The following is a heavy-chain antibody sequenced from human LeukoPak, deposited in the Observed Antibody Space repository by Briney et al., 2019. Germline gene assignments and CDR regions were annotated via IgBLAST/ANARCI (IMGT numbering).Heavy chain of an antibody. J-gene: IGHJ4*02. CDR3: ARDSRSGSEAKLFDY. CDR2: ISSSGTTI. CDR1: EFTFSRYS. V-gene: IGHV3-48*04. D-gene: IGHD3-10*01. Sequence: LGGSLRLSCAASEFTFSRYSMNWVRQSPGKGLEWVSYISSSGTTISYADSVKGRFTISRDNAKNSLYLQMNSLRAGDTAVYYCARDSRSGSEAKLFDYWGQGTLVTVSS.